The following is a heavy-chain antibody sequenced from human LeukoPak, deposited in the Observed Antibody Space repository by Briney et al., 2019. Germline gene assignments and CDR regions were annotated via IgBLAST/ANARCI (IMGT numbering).Heavy chain of an antibody. D-gene: IGHD1-26*01. Sequence: PGGSLRLTCAASGFTFSSFNMNWVCQAPGKAMEWVSSITSSGTHIYYADSVRGRFTISRDNAKNSLYLQMDSLGPDDTAVYYCARDPYSGNYGNDYYYYMDVWGKGTTVTISS. V-gene: IGHV3-21*01. CDR1: GFTFSSFN. CDR3: ARDPYSGNYGNDYYYYMDV. J-gene: IGHJ6*03. CDR2: ITSSGTHI.